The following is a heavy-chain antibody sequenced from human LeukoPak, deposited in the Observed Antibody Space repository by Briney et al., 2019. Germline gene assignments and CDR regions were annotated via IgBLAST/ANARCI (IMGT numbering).Heavy chain of an antibody. Sequence: GASVKVSCKVSGYTLTELSMHWVRQAPGKGLEWMGGFDPKVGETIYAQKFQGRVTMTADTSTGTAYMELSSLRSEDTAVYYCATFDGSLIGFDPWGQGTLVTVS. CDR2: FDPKVGET. J-gene: IGHJ5*02. V-gene: IGHV1-24*01. D-gene: IGHD2-15*01. CDR1: GYTLTELS. CDR3: ATFDGSLIGFDP.